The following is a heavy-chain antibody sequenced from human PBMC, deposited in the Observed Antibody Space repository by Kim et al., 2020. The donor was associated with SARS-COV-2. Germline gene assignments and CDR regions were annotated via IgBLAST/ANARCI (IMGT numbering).Heavy chain of an antibody. CDR1: GFTFSNYA. J-gene: IGHJ5*01. CDR3: AKDQFYDFWSGYYFDY. V-gene: IGHV3-23*01. CDR2: ISGSGGST. D-gene: IGHD3-3*01. Sequence: GGSLRLSCAASGFTFSNYAVSWVRQTPGKGLEWVSTISGSGGSTYYADSVKGRFTISRDNSKNTLYLQMSSLRAEDTAVYFCAKDQFYDFWSGYYFDYWG.